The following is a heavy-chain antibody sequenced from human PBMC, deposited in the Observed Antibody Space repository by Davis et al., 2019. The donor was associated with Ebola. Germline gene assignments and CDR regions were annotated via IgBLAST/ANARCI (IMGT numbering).Heavy chain of an antibody. CDR1: GFTFISYA. V-gene: IGHV3-30*04. CDR2: ISYDGSDK. CDR3: ARGLWLQLIYSDY. J-gene: IGHJ4*02. D-gene: IGHD5-24*01. Sequence: GGSLRLSCAASGFTFISYAMHRVRQAPGKGLEWVALISYDGSDKYYADSVKGRFTISRDNSKNTLYLQMNNLRAEDTAVYYCARGLWLQLIYSDYWGQGTLVTVSS.